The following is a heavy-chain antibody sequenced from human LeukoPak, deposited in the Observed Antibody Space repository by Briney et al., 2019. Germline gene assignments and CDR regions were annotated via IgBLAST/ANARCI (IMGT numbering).Heavy chain of an antibody. CDR2: IKQDGSEK. J-gene: IGHJ4*02. CDR3: ARDRGSSGWYEFDY. D-gene: IGHD6-19*01. V-gene: IGHV3-7*01. CDR1: GFTSSTYW. Sequence: GGSLRLSCAASGFTSSTYWMSWVRQAPGKGLERVANIKQDGSEKYYVDSVKGRFTISRDNAKNSLYLQMNSLRAEDTAVYYCARDRGSSGWYEFDYWGRGTLVTVSS.